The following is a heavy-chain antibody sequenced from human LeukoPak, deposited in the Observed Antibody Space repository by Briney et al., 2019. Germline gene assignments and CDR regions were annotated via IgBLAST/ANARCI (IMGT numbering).Heavy chain of an antibody. CDR2: IYYSGST. CDR1: GGSISSYY. CDR3: ARLAVGAVGAFDI. Sequence: SETLSLTCTVSGGSISSYYWSWIRQPPGKGLEWIGYIYYSGSTNYNPSLKSRVTISVDTSKNQFSLKLSSVTAADTAVYYCARLAVGAVGAFDIWGQGTMVTVSS. D-gene: IGHD6-19*01. V-gene: IGHV4-59*08. J-gene: IGHJ3*02.